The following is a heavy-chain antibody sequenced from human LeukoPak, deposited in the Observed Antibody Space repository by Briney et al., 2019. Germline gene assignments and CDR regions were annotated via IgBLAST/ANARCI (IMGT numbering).Heavy chain of an antibody. CDR1: GFTFNTYG. CDR3: AKDSDYYGSGSYPDLFYIDY. D-gene: IGHD3-10*01. J-gene: IGHJ4*02. CDR2: IRYDESNK. V-gene: IGHV3-30*02. Sequence: GGSLRLSCAASGFTFNTYGMHWVRQAPGKGLEWVAFIRYDESNKYYAESVEGRFTISRDDSKNTVYLQMKSLGPEDTAMYYCAKDSDYYGSGSYPDLFYIDYWGQGALVTVSS.